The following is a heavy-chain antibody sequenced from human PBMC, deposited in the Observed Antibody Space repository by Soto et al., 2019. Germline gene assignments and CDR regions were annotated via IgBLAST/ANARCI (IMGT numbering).Heavy chain of an antibody. D-gene: IGHD1-26*01. Sequence: EVQLVESGGGLVQPGGSLRLSCAASGFTFSDHYMDGVRQAPGKGLYWVARSRNRVNSHTTEYAASVKGRFTISRDESKSSLYLQMNSLKIEDTAVYYCTRGLLGGAPSYTFHGMDVWGQGTTVTVSS. CDR1: GFTFSDHY. J-gene: IGHJ6*01. CDR3: TRGLLGGAPSYTFHGMDV. CDR2: SRNRVNSHTT. V-gene: IGHV3-72*01.